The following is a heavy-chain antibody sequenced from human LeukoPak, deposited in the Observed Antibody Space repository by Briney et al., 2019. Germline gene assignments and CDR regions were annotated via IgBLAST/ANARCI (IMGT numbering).Heavy chain of an antibody. CDR2: IYYSGTT. V-gene: IGHV4-39*02. D-gene: IGHD3-10*01. J-gene: IGHJ4*02. CDR3: ARRTSGGGLFDY. CDR1: GGSINTRSYY. Sequence: PSETLSLTCTVSGGSINTRSYYWGWIRQPPGKELEWIGSIYYSGTTFSNPSLKSRVTISIDTSKKHFSLKLTSVTSADTAVYYCARRTSGGGLFDYWGQGTLVTVSS.